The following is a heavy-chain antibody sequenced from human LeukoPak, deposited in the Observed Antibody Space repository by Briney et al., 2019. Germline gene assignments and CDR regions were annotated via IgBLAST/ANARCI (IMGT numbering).Heavy chain of an antibody. J-gene: IGHJ4*02. V-gene: IGHV4-39*07. CDR3: ARVNFPKGWFGELLYPRWIAPYYFDY. Sequence: SETLSLTCTVSGGSISSSSYYWGWIRQPPGKGLEWIGSIYYSGSTYYNPSLKSRVTISVDTSKNQFSLKLSSVTAADTAVYYCARVNFPKGWFGELLYPRWIAPYYFDYWGQGTLVTVSS. CDR1: GGSISSSSYY. CDR2: IYYSGST. D-gene: IGHD3-10*01.